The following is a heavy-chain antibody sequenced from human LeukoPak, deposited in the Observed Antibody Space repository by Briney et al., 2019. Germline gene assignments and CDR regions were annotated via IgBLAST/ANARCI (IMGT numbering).Heavy chain of an antibody. CDR2: ISGSGGST. V-gene: IGHV3-23*01. D-gene: IGHD3-22*01. J-gene: IGHJ4*02. CDR1: GFTFTNYA. CDR3: ARVYSSGYYYEDY. Sequence: PGGSLRLSCAASGFTFTNYAMSWVRQAPGKGLEWVSGISGSGGSTYYADSVKGRFTISRDNSKNTLYLQMNSLRAEDTAVYYCARVYSSGYYYEDYWGQGTLVTVSS.